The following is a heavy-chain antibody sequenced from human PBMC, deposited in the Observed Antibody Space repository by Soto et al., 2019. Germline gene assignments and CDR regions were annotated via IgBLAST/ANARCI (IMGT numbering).Heavy chain of an antibody. CDR3: ARRDSSGWYRLSDAFDI. D-gene: IGHD6-19*01. J-gene: IGHJ3*02. CDR1: GYRCTSYW. CDR2: IYPGDSDT. Sequence: GELMKISWRGAGYRCTSYWIGWVRQMPGKGLEWMGIIYPGDSDTRYSPSFQGQVTISADKSISTAYLQWSSLKASDTAMYYCARRDSSGWYRLSDAFDIWGQGTMVTVSS. V-gene: IGHV5-51*01.